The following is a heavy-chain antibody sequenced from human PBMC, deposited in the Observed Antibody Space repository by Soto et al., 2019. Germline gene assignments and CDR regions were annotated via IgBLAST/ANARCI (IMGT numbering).Heavy chain of an antibody. J-gene: IGHJ6*02. V-gene: IGHV3-30*18. CDR2: ISYDGSNK. CDR3: AKDEGIAVAGNMLIDYYYYYGMDV. CDR1: GFTFSSYG. D-gene: IGHD6-19*01. Sequence: QVQLVESGGGVVQPGRSLRLSCAASGFTFSSYGMHWVRQAPGKGLEWVAVISYDGSNKYYADSVKGRFTISRDNSKNTLYLQMNSLRAEDTAVYYCAKDEGIAVAGNMLIDYYYYYGMDVWGQGTTVTVSS.